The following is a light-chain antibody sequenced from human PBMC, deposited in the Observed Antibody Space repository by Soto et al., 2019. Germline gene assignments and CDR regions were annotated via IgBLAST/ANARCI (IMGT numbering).Light chain of an antibody. J-gene: IGKJ2*01. Sequence: DIRMTQSPSTLSASVGDRVTITCRASQSISSWLAWYQQKPGRAPKLVIYDASSLESGVPSRFSGSGSGTEFTLAISGLQPDDLGTYYCQQYKSYPNTFGQGTKLEIK. CDR1: QSISSW. V-gene: IGKV1-5*01. CDR2: DAS. CDR3: QQYKSYPNT.